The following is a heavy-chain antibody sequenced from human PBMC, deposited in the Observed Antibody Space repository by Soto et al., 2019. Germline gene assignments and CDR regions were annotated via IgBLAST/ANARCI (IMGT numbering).Heavy chain of an antibody. V-gene: IGHV3-23*01. CDR1: GFTFSSYA. Sequence: LRLSCAASGFTFSSYAMIWVRQAPVKGLEWVSAISGSGGSTYYADSVKGRFTISRDNSKNTLYLQMNSLRAEDTAVYYCAKDIEAAIFGVAPMDVWGQGTTVTVSS. D-gene: IGHD3-3*01. CDR2: ISGSGGST. J-gene: IGHJ6*02. CDR3: AKDIEAAIFGVAPMDV.